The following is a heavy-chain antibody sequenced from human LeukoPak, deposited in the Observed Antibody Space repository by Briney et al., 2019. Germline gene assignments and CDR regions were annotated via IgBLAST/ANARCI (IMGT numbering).Heavy chain of an antibody. CDR2: IYPSDSNI. J-gene: IGHJ4*02. D-gene: IGHD1-26*01. CDR3: ARSTSGGYYFDY. CDR1: GYSFSTYW. Sequence: GESLKISCKGSGYSFSTYWIGWVRQMPGKGLECMGIIYPSDSNIRHSPSFQGQVIISVDKSISTAYLQWSRLKASDTAMYYSARSTSGGYYFDYWGQGTPVTVSS. V-gene: IGHV5-51*01.